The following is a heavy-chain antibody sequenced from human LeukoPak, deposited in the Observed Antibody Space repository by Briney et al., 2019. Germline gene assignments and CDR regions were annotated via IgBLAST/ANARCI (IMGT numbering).Heavy chain of an antibody. V-gene: IGHV4-61*02. CDR1: GGSISSGGYY. CDR3: ARHSSNYYGSGSYYRVKFDP. CDR2: MYISGST. Sequence: SQTLSLTCTVSGGSISSGGYYWSWIRQPAGKGLEWIGRMYISGSTNYNPFLKSRVTISVDTSKNQFSLKLSSVTAADTAVYYCARHSSNYYGSGSYYRVKFDPWGQGTLVTVSS. D-gene: IGHD3-10*01. J-gene: IGHJ5*02.